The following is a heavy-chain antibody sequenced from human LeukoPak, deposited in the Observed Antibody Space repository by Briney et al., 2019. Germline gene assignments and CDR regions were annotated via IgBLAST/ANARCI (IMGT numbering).Heavy chain of an antibody. CDR2: IYHSGVT. CDR3: ARTYSSGPLDH. J-gene: IGHJ4*02. V-gene: IGHV4-30-2*01. CDR1: GASIRSGGYY. D-gene: IGHD3-10*01. Sequence: KPSETLSLTCTVAGASIRSGGYYGRWIRRAPTKGLESIGYIYHSGVTYYSPSLNNRVHISIDESKNQISLKLASVTVADTAVYYCARTYSSGPLDHWGQGTQVTVSS.